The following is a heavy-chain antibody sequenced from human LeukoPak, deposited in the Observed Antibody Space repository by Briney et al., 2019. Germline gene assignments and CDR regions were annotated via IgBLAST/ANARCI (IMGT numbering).Heavy chain of an antibody. Sequence: PETLSLTCTVSGGSISSSSYYWGWIRQPPGKGLEWIGSIYYSGSTYYNPSLKSRVTISVDTSKNQFSLKLSSVTAADTAVYYCARQPSLSYCSGGSCWFDPWGQGTLVTVSS. CDR2: IYYSGST. CDR3: ARQPSLSYCSGGSCWFDP. CDR1: GGSISSSSYY. J-gene: IGHJ5*02. V-gene: IGHV4-39*01. D-gene: IGHD2-15*01.